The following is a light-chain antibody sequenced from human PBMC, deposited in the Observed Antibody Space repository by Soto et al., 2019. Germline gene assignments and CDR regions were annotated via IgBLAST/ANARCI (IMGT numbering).Light chain of an antibody. CDR1: QSVNTY. CDR3: QQRSNWPPIT. V-gene: IGKV3-11*01. CDR2: DAS. Sequence: EIVLTESAATLSLSQVERSPLCCRASQSVNTYLAWYQQKPGQAPRLLIYDASNRDTGIPARFSGSGSGTDFTLTISSLEPEDFAVYYCQQRSNWPPITFGQGTRLEIK. J-gene: IGKJ5*01.